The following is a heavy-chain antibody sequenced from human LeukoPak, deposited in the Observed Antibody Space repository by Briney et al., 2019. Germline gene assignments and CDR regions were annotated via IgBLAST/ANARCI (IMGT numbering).Heavy chain of an antibody. D-gene: IGHD3-22*01. J-gene: IGHJ4*02. CDR1: GYTFTSYG. V-gene: IGHV1-18*01. CDR3: ARIPADSSSYYYISYFDY. CDR2: ISAYNGNT. Sequence: ASVKVSCKASGYTFTSYGISWVRQAPGQGLEWMGWISAYNGNTNYAQKLQGRVTMTTDTSTSTAYMELSSLASDDTAVYYCARIPADSSSYYYISYFDYWGQGTLVTVSS.